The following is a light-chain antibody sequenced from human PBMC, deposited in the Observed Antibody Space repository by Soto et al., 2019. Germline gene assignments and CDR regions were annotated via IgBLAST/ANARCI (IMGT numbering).Light chain of an antibody. V-gene: IGKV3-20*01. CDR2: GAS. Sequence: EIVLTQSPGTLSLSPGERATLSCRASQSVSSSYLAWYQQKPGQAPRLLIYGASSRATGIPDRFSGSGSGTDFPLTISSPEPEDFSLYYCQQSASSPLTFGQGPKLAIK. CDR3: QQSASSPLT. CDR1: QSVSSSY. J-gene: IGKJ1*01.